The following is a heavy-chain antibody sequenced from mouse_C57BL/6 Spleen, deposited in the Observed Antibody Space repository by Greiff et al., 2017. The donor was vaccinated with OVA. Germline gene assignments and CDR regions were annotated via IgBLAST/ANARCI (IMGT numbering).Heavy chain of an antibody. J-gene: IGHJ1*03. V-gene: IGHV1-15*01. D-gene: IGHD1-1*01. CDR3: TRKGHYVRWYFDV. CDR2: IDPETGGT. Sequence: QVQLQQSGAELVRPGASVTLSCKASGYTFTDYEMHWVKQTPVHGLEWIGAIDPETGGTAYNQKFKGKAILTADKSSSTAYMELRSLTSEDSAVYYCTRKGHYVRWYFDVWGTGTTVTVSS. CDR1: GYTFTDYE.